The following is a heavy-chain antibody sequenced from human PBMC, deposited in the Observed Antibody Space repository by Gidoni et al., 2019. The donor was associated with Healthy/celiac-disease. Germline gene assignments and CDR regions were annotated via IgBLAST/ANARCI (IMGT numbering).Heavy chain of an antibody. CDR1: GFTFSDYY. D-gene: IGHD3-22*01. CDR2: ISDSGTTI. CDR3: AKGPAYSSSPYQLNWFDP. J-gene: IGHJ5*02. Sequence: QVQLVESGGGLVKPGGSLRLSCAASGFTFSDYYMSWIRQAPGKGLEWVSYISDSGTTIYYADSVKGRFTISRDNAKNSLYLQMNSLRAEDSAVYYCAKGPAYSSSPYQLNWFDPWGQGTLVTVSS. V-gene: IGHV3-11*01.